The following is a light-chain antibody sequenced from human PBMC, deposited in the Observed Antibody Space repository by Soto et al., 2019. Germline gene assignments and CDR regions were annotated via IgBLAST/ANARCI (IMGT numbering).Light chain of an antibody. CDR1: QSVGRS. CDR3: HQRQRWPRT. J-gene: IGKJ1*01. Sequence: IIMTQSPATSPTSSEKKSHLSCXASQSVGRSLAWYQQKPGQAPRLLIYEASNRAAGIPGRFSGSGSGTDFTLTITSLEPEDFAFYYCHQRQRWPRTFGQGTKVDIK. CDR2: EAS. V-gene: IGKV3-11*01.